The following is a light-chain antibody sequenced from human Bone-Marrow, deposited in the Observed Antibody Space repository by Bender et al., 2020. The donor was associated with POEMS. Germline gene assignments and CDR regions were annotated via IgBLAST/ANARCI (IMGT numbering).Light chain of an antibody. Sequence: SYEVTQPPSVSVSPGQTASITCSGDDLGDKYVAGYQQKPGQSPVLVIYQDTKRPSGIPGRFSGSNSGNTATLTISGTQAMDEADYYCQAWDTYSVIFGGGTKLTVL. CDR2: QDT. V-gene: IGLV3-1*01. CDR1: DLGDKY. CDR3: QAWDTYSVI. J-gene: IGLJ2*01.